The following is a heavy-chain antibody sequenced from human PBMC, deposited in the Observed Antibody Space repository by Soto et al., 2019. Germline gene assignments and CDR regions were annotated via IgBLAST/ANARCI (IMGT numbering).Heavy chain of an antibody. CDR3: VSDPYTFGVVISWFVP. CDR1: GFTFSSYG. CDR2: MSSNGGST. D-gene: IGHD3-3*01. Sequence: EVQLVESGGGLVQPGGSLRLSCAASGFTFSSYGMHWVRQAPGKGLEYVSGMSSNGGSTYYAKSVKGRFTISRYNSKNTLSLQMGSLRAEDMAVYYCVSDPYTFGVVISWFVPWGQGSLVIVSS. J-gene: IGHJ5*02. V-gene: IGHV3-64*01.